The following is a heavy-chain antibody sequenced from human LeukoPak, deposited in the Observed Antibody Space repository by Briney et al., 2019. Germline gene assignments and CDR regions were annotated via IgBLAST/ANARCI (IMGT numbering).Heavy chain of an antibody. J-gene: IGHJ5*02. CDR3: ARILGFRSDP. CDR1: GFTFSSYS. V-gene: IGHV3-48*02. Sequence: GGSLRLSCAASGFTFSSYSMNWVRQAPGKGLEWVSYISSGSSAISYADSVKGRFTISRDNAKNSLHLQMNSLRDEDTAVYYCARILGFRSDPWGQGTLVTVSS. D-gene: IGHD7-27*01. CDR2: ISSGSSAI.